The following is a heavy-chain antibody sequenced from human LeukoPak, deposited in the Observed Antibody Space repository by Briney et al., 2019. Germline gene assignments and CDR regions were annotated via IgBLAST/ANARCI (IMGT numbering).Heavy chain of an antibody. CDR1: GFTFSSYE. CDR3: ARLAAAGTDY. D-gene: IGHD6-13*01. V-gene: IGHV3-48*03. Sequence: GGSLRLSCAASGFTFSSYEMNWVRQAPGKGLEWVSYISSSGSTIYYADSVKGRFTTSRDNAKNSLYLQMNSLRAEDTAVYYCARLAAAGTDYWGQGTLVTVSS. J-gene: IGHJ4*02. CDR2: ISSSGSTI.